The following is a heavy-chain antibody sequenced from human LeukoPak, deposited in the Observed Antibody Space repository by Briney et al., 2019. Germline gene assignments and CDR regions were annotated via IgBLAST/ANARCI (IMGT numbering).Heavy chain of an antibody. D-gene: IGHD4-17*01. CDR3: ARGGPPTVTRFDY. Sequence: SETLSLTCTVSGGSVSNYYWGWIRQPPGKGLEWIGYIYYSGRTNYSPSLKSRVTISVDTSKNQFSLKLTSVTAADTAVYYCARGGPPTVTRFDYWGQGTLVTVS. V-gene: IGHV4-59*02. CDR1: GGSVSNYY. CDR2: IYYSGRT. J-gene: IGHJ4*02.